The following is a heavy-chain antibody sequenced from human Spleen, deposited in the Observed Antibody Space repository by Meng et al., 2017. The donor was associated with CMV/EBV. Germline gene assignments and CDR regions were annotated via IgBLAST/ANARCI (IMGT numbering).Heavy chain of an antibody. J-gene: IGHJ4*02. D-gene: IGHD3-3*01. V-gene: IGHV3-21*01. CDR3: ARGHYDFWSGYRPIDY. CDR2: ISNSRSYI. Sequence: GESLKLSFAASGFTFSSYSMNWVRQAPGKGLEGVSSISNSRSYIYYADSVKGRFTISRDNAKNSLYLQMNSLRAEDTAVYYCARGHYDFWSGYRPIDYWGQGTLVTVSS. CDR1: GFTFSSYS.